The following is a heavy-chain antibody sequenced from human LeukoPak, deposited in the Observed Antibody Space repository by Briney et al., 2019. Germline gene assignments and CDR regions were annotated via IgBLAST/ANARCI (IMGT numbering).Heavy chain of an antibody. D-gene: IGHD3-3*01. Sequence: ASVKVSCKASGYTFTGYYMHWVRQAPGQGLEWMGWINPNSGGTNYAQKFQGRVTVTRDTSISTAYMELSRLRSDDTAVYYCARDERYYDFWSGYYPWGQGTLVTVSS. CDR1: GYTFTGYY. CDR3: ARDERYYDFWSGYYP. V-gene: IGHV1-2*02. J-gene: IGHJ5*02. CDR2: INPNSGGT.